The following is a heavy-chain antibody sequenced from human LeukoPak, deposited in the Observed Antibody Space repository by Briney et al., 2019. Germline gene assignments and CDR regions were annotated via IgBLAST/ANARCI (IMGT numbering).Heavy chain of an antibody. D-gene: IGHD3-10*01. CDR3: ARDLITMVRGEQPP. CDR2: IYHSGST. CDR1: GYSISSGYY. V-gene: IGHV4-38-2*02. J-gene: IGHJ5*02. Sequence: SETLSLTCTVSGYSISSGYYWGWIRQPPGKGLEWIGSIYHSGSTYYNPSLKSRVTISVDTSKNQFSLKLSSVTAADTAVYYCARDLITMVRGEQPPWGQGTLVTVSS.